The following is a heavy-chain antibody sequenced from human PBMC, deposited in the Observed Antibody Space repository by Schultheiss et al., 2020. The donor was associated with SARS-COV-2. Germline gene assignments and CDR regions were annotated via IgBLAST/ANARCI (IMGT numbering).Heavy chain of an antibody. D-gene: IGHD6-19*01. CDR3: ARDPLRSGRNRYYYYYGMDV. CDR2: ISAYNGNT. J-gene: IGHJ6*02. CDR1: GYTFTGYY. V-gene: IGHV1-18*04. Sequence: ASVKVSCKASGYTFTGYYMHWVRQAPGQGLEWMGWISAYNGNTNYAQKLQGRVTMTTDTSTSTAYMELRSLRSDDTAVYYCARDPLRSGRNRYYYYYGMDVWGQGTTVTVSS.